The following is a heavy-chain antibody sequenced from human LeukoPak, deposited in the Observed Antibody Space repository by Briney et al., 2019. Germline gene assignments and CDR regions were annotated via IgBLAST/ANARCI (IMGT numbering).Heavy chain of an antibody. V-gene: IGHV1-2*02. CDR1: GYTFTGYY. Sequence: GASVTVSCKASGYTFTGYYIHWVRQAPGQGLEWMWWTNPNSGGTNYAQKFQGRVTMTRDTSISTAYMELSRLRSDDTAVYYCARSWRSNPEYWGQGTLVTVSS. J-gene: IGHJ4*02. CDR3: ARSWRSNPEY. CDR2: TNPNSGGT. D-gene: IGHD1-14*01.